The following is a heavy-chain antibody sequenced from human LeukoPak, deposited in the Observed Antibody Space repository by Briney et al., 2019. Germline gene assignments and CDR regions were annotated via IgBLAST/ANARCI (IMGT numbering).Heavy chain of an antibody. J-gene: IGHJ5*02. CDR1: GYTFTSYY. CDR2: INPSGGST. Sequence: ASVKVSCKASGYTFTSYYMHWVRQAPGQGLEWMGIINPSGGSTSYAQKFQGRVTMTRDTSTSTVYMELSSLRSEDTAVYYCARDVRFLEWLSYNWFDPCGQGTLVTVSS. D-gene: IGHD3-3*01. CDR3: ARDVRFLEWLSYNWFDP. V-gene: IGHV1-46*01.